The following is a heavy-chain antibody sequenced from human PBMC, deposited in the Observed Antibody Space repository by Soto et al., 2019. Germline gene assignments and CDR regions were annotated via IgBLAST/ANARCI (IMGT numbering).Heavy chain of an antibody. J-gene: IGHJ4*02. D-gene: IGHD2-15*01. CDR1: GFTFSSYA. V-gene: IGHV3-23*01. CDR3: AKCGGLGTPRGGGSCHCPIDY. CDR2: SESGGPT. Sequence: EVQLLQSGGGLVQPGGSLRLSCATSGFTFSSYAMSWVRQAPGKGLEWVSGSESGGPTYYTDSVKGRFTISSDNSKNTLYLQMNSLRAEDTAVYYCAKCGGLGTPRGGGSCHCPIDYWGQGILVTVSS.